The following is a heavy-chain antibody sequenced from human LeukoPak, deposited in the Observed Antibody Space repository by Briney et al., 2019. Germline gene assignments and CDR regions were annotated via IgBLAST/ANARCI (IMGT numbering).Heavy chain of an antibody. J-gene: IGHJ4*02. D-gene: IGHD1-26*01. Sequence: NPSETLSLTCTVSGGSISSSSYYWGWIRQPPGKGLEWIGSIYYSGSTYYNPSLKSRVTISVDTSKNQFSLKLRSVTAADTAVYYCARAWVSGSYDYWGQGTLVTVSS. CDR1: GGSISSSSYY. V-gene: IGHV4-39*07. CDR2: IYYSGST. CDR3: ARAWVSGSYDY.